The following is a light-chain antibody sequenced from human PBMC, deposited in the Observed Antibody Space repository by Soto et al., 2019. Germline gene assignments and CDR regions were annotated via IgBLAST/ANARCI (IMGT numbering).Light chain of an antibody. J-gene: IGKJ4*01. V-gene: IGKV3D-20*02. Sequence: EIVLTQSPGTLSLSPGERATLSCRASQSVSSSYLAWYQQKPGQAPRLLIYGASSRATGIPDRFSGSGSGTDFTLTISRLEPEDFAVYYCQERSGWLTFGEGTKIDVK. CDR1: QSVSSSY. CDR2: GAS. CDR3: QERSGWLT.